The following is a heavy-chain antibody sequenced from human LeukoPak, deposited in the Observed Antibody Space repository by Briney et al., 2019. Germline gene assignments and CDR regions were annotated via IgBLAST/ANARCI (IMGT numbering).Heavy chain of an antibody. J-gene: IGHJ6*02. V-gene: IGHV3-15*01. CDR3: ATDLLDV. CDR1: GFTFSNAW. Sequence: GGSLRLSCAASGFTFSNAWMSWVRQAPGKGLEWVGRIKRTTDGGTTEYAAPMKDGFTISRDDSKNTLYLQINSLKTEDTALYYCATDLLDVWGQGTTVTVSS. CDR2: IKRTTDGGTT.